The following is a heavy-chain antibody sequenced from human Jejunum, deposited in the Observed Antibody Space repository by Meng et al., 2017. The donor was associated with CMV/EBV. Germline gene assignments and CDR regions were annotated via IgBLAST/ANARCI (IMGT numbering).Heavy chain of an antibody. CDR2: SSTSNGNT. J-gene: IGHJ4*02. CDR1: GYTFTTYG. D-gene: IGHD3-3*01. CDR3: VRDFWSDFYAY. V-gene: IGHV1-18*01. Sequence: QVRLVRFGAQWKKPGASVLVSGKTSGYTFTTYGISWVRQAPGQGLEWVGWSSTSNGNTHYAQKVQDRVTMTTDTSTSTAYMELRSLTSDDTAVYYCVRDFWSDFYAYWGQGTLVTVSS.